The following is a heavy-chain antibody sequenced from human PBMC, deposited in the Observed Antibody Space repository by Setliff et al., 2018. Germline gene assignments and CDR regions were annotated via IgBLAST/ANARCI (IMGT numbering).Heavy chain of an antibody. V-gene: IGHV1-18*01. CDR3: ALTTLSLCSGGDCPNALDI. Sequence: ASVKVSCKASGYILTSSGITWVRQAPGQGLEWMGWISGFNGVTNYAQTFQGRITMATDTSTKMAHMELSSLRSDDTAVYFCALTTLSLCSGGDCPNALDIWGQGTMVTVSS. CDR1: GYILTSSG. J-gene: IGHJ3*02. D-gene: IGHD2-15*01. CDR2: ISGFNGVT.